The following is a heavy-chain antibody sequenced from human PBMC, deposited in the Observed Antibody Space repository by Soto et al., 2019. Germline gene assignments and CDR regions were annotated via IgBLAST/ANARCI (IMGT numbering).Heavy chain of an antibody. Sequence: PSETLSLTCDVSGASVSSGGFSWTWIRQPPGKGLEWIGYVYHRGSTSYNPSLKSRVSISVDSSDKRFSLNLRSVTAADTAVYYCARAFEAPISLLYFDSWGQGILVTAPQ. CDR3: ARAFEAPISLLYFDS. CDR2: VYHRGST. J-gene: IGHJ4*02. CDR1: GASVSSGGFS. D-gene: IGHD2-21*01. V-gene: IGHV4-30-2*01.